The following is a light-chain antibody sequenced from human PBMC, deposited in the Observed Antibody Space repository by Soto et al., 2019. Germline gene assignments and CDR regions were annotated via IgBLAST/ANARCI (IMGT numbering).Light chain of an antibody. J-gene: IGKJ1*01. Sequence: DVQMSQSPSTLSAYVGDRVTITCRASQSISSWLAWYQQKPGKAPKLLIYKASSLESGVPSRFSGSGSGTEFTLTISSLQPDDFAPYYCQQYNSYSWTFAQRAKVDI. CDR2: KAS. V-gene: IGKV1-5*03. CDR1: QSISSW. CDR3: QQYNSYSWT.